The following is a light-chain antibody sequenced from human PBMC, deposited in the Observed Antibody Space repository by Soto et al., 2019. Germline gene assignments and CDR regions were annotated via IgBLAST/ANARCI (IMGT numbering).Light chain of an antibody. CDR2: DAS. CDR1: QHISTY. J-gene: IGKJ3*01. Sequence: DIQMTQSPSSLSASVGDRVTITCQASQHISTYLNWFQQKPGKAPELLIYDASNLVPGVPSRFSGSGSGTDCTFTISSLQPEDSATDYCQQYDDIPPTFGPGTKVDIK. V-gene: IGKV1-33*01. CDR3: QQYDDIPPT.